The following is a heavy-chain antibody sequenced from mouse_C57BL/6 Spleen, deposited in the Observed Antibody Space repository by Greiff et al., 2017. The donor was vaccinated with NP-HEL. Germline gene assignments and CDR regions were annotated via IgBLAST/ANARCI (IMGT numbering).Heavy chain of an antibody. Sequence: EVKLVESGGGLVKPGGSLKLSCAASGFTFSDYGMHWVRQAPEKGLEWVAYISSGSSTIYYAATVKGRFTISRDNAKNTLFLQMTSLRSEDTAMYYCAREAHGNLFAYWGQGTLVTVSA. V-gene: IGHV5-17*01. J-gene: IGHJ3*01. CDR1: GFTFSDYG. CDR3: AREAHGNLFAY. D-gene: IGHD2-1*01. CDR2: ISSGSSTI.